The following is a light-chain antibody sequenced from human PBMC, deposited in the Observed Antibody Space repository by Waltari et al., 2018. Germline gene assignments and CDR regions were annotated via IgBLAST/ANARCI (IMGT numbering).Light chain of an antibody. J-gene: IGLJ2*01. Sequence: SYELTQPPSVSVSPGQTASITCSGDKLGDQYGSWYQQKPGQSPVLVIYEDTKRTSGTPGRFAGSNSGNTATLTISGTQAMDEADYYCQAWDSSTGVFGGGTKLTVL. V-gene: IGLV3-1*01. CDR3: QAWDSSTGV. CDR2: EDT. CDR1: KLGDQY.